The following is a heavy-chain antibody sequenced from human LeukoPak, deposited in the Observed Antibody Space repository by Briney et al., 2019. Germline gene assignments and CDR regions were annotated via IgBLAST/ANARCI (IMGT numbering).Heavy chain of an antibody. CDR1: GFTFSSYA. J-gene: IGHJ4*02. Sequence: PGGSLRLSCVASGFTFSSYAMSWVRQAPGKGLEWVSTISNSGGTTYYADSVKGRFTISRDDSENTLYLQMNSLRAEDTAVYYCAKATGYLLWGQGTLVTVSS. CDR2: ISNSGGTT. V-gene: IGHV3-23*01. D-gene: IGHD1-14*01. CDR3: AKATGYLL.